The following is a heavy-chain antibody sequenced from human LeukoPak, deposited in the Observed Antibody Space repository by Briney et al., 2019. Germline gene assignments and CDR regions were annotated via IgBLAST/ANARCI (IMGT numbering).Heavy chain of an antibody. D-gene: IGHD5-18*01. CDR3: ARAHKGYSYGYDYFDY. CDR2: IWYDGSNK. CDR1: GFTFSSYG. V-gene: IGHV3-33*01. J-gene: IGHJ4*02. Sequence: GRSLRLSCAASGFTFSSYGMHWVRQAPGKGLEWVAVIWYDGSNKYYADSVKGRFTISRDNSKNTLYLQMNSLRAEDTAVYYCARAHKGYSYGYDYFDYWGQGTLVTVSS.